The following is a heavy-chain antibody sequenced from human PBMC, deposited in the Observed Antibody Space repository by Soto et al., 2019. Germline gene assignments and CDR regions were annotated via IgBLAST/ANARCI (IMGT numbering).Heavy chain of an antibody. CDR3: ARAYSGRLPRRADYYYAMDV. CDR2: LGAADDP. D-gene: IGHD2-15*01. V-gene: IGHV3-13*05. Sequence: EVQVVESGGGVVEPGGSLRLSCAASGFTLSAYDMHWVRQAEGKGLEWVSALGAADDPYYLVSVKGRFTISRENAKNSLYLHMNNLRAGDTAVYYCARAYSGRLPRRADYYYAMDVWGQGTTVTVSS. J-gene: IGHJ6*02. CDR1: GFTLSAYD.